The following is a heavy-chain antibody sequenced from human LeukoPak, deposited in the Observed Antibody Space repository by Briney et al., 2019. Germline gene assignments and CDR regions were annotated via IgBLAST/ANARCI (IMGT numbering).Heavy chain of an antibody. J-gene: IGHJ4*02. V-gene: IGHV1-2*02. CDR2: INPNSGGT. CDR3: APAPTGTSSFDY. D-gene: IGHD1-1*01. Sequence: ASVEVSCKASGYTFTGYYMHWVRQAPGQGLEWMGWINPNSGGTNYAQKFQGRVTMTRDTSISTAYMELSRLSSDDTAVYYCAPAPTGTSSFDYWGQGTLVTVSS. CDR1: GYTFTGYY.